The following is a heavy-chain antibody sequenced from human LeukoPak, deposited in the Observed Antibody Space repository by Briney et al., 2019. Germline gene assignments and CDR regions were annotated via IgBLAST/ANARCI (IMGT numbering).Heavy chain of an antibody. V-gene: IGHV5-51*01. D-gene: IGHD6-13*01. J-gene: IGHJ6*03. CDR1: GYSFTSYW. CDR2: IYPGDSDT. CDR3: ARHVGIAAAGYYYYYYMDV. Sequence: GESLKISCKGSGYSFTSYWIGWVRQMPGKGLEWMGIIYPGDSDTRYSPSFQGQVTISAAKSISTAYLQWSSLKASDTAMYYCARHVGIAAAGYYYYYYMDVWGKGTTVTVSS.